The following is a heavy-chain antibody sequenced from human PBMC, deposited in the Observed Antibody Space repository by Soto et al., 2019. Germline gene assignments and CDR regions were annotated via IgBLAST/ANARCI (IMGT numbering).Heavy chain of an antibody. CDR2: IIPILGIA. V-gene: IGHV1-69*08. J-gene: IGHJ4*02. CDR3: AREKGAAGSPLGY. Sequence: QVQLVQSGAEVKKPGSSVKVSCKASGGTFSSYTISWVRQAPGQGLEWMGRIIPILGIANYAQKFQGRVTXTXDXYTSTAYMELSSLRSEDTAVYYCAREKGAAGSPLGYWGQGTLVTVSS. CDR1: GGTFSSYT. D-gene: IGHD6-13*01.